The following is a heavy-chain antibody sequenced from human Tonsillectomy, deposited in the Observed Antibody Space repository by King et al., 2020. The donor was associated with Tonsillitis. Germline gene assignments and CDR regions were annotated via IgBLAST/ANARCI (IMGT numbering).Heavy chain of an antibody. J-gene: IGHJ6*02. CDR1: GLTFSSYD. CDR2: IGTDGDT. CDR3: AREPKGYYYGMDV. Sequence: EGQLVQSGGGLVQPGGSLRLSCAASGLTFSSYDMHWVRQATGQGLEWVSSIGTDGDTYFPGSVKGRFTISRENAKNSLYLQMNSLRAGDTAVYYCAREPKGYYYGMDVWGQGTTVTVSS. V-gene: IGHV3-13*01.